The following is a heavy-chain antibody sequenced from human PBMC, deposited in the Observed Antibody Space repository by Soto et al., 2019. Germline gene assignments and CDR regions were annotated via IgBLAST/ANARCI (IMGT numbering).Heavy chain of an antibody. Sequence: ASVKVSCKASGYIFTSYYIHWVRQAPGQGLEWMGWINPFDGSRMFAQSFQGRVTMTRDTSTSTVYMELSSLRSEDTALYYCARDFGSGSHGPFDYWGQGTLVTVSS. CDR3: ARDFGSGSHGPFDY. J-gene: IGHJ4*02. CDR2: INPFDGSR. D-gene: IGHD1-26*01. V-gene: IGHV1-46*01. CDR1: GYIFTSYY.